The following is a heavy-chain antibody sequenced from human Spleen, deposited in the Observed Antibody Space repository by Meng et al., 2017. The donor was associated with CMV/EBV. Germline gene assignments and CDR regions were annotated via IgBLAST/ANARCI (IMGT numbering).Heavy chain of an antibody. CDR2: FIPMFGVA. Sequence: SVKVSCKASGGTFRRNTISWVRQAPGQGLEWLGRFIPMFGVANYAQKFQGRVTITADTSTYTAYMELSSLRSEDTAVYYCASLGSNSSWLHYWGQGTLVTVSS. CDR3: ASLGSNSSWLHY. CDR1: GGTFRRNT. D-gene: IGHD6-13*01. J-gene: IGHJ4*02. V-gene: IGHV1-69*02.